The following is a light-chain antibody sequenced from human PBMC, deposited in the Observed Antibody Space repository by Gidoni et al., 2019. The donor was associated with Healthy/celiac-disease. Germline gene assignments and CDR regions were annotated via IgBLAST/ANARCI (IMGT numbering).Light chain of an antibody. V-gene: IGKV1-5*03. CDR3: QQYNSYPGT. CDR2: EAS. J-gene: IGKJ1*01. CDR1: QSISSQ. Sequence: DIHMTQSPSTLSASVGDRVTILCRASQSISSQLAWYQQKPGQAPKLLIYEASSIASGIPSRFSGSGSGTEFTLTISSLQSEDFATYYCQQYNSYPGTFGQGTKVEIK.